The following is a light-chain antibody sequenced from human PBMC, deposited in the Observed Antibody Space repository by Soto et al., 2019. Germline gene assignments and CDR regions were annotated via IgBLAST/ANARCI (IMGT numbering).Light chain of an antibody. CDR3: AAWDDSLNGYV. CDR2: NNN. Sequence: QSVLTQPPSASGTPGQRVTISCSGGSSNIGTNAVNWYQQLPGTAPKLLIYNNNQRPSGVPDRFSGSKSGTSASLAISGLQSEDEADYYCAAWDDSLNGYVFGTRTKVTVL. V-gene: IGLV1-44*01. CDR1: SSNIGTNA. J-gene: IGLJ1*01.